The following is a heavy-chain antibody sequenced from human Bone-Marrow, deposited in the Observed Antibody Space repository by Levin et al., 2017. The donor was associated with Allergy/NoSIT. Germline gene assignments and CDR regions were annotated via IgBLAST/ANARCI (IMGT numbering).Heavy chain of an antibody. D-gene: IGHD6-19*01. V-gene: IGHV1-2*02. J-gene: IGHJ6*03. Sequence: VASVKVSCKASGYTFTGYYMHWVRQAPGQGLEWMGWINPNSGGTNYAQKFQGRVTMTRDTSISTAYMELSRLRSDDTAVYYCARDLKQWLVLGYYYYYMDVWGKGTTVTVSS. CDR2: INPNSGGT. CDR3: ARDLKQWLVLGYYYYYMDV. CDR1: GYTFTGYY.